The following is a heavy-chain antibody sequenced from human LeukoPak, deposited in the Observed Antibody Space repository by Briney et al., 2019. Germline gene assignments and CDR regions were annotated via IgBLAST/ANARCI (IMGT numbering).Heavy chain of an antibody. CDR3: ARGRMTGTTAPLYFDH. Sequence: PGGSLRLSCSASAFTFSSYEMNWVRQAPGKGLEWVSFISNSATSIYYADSVMGRFTISRDNAENSLYLQMNSLRAEDTAVYYCARGRMTGTTAPLYFDHWGQGTLVTVSS. J-gene: IGHJ4*02. D-gene: IGHD1-7*01. CDR2: ISNSATSI. V-gene: IGHV3-48*03. CDR1: AFTFSSYE.